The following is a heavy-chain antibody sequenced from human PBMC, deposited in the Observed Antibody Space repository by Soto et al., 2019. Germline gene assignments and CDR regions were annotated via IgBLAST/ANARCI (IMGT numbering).Heavy chain of an antibody. CDR3: AKVSIKGSAIDFDY. CDR1: GYTFSNYD. J-gene: IGHJ4*02. Sequence: QVQLVQSGAELKKPGASVKVSCKASGYTFSNYDMNWVRKHTGQGPEWIGWVNPNNGDTGYAQKLQGRVTLTTDISTTTAYMELTSLRSEDTAIYYCAKVSIKGSAIDFDYWGQGTLITVSS. CDR2: VNPNNGDT. V-gene: IGHV1-8*01. D-gene: IGHD3-10*01.